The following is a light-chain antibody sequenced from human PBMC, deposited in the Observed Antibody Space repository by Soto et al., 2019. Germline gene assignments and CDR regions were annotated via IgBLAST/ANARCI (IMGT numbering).Light chain of an antibody. CDR3: QQRSNWPPT. J-gene: IGKJ1*01. CDR2: DAS. V-gene: IGKV3-11*01. Sequence: EIVLTQSPATLSLSPGERATLSFRASQSVRRYLAWYQQKPGQAPRLLIYDASDRATGIPARFSGSGSGTDFTLTISNLEPEDFAVYSCQQRSNWPPTFGQGTKV. CDR1: QSVRRY.